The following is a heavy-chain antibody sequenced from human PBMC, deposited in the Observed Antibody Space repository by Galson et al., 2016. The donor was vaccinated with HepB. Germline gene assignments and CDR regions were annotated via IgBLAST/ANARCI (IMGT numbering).Heavy chain of an antibody. CDR1: GFTFTSYN. D-gene: IGHD6-19*01. Sequence: SLRLSCAASGFTFTSYNMNWVRRTPGKGLEWISYITTTGGTIHYADSVQGRFTISRDNAKNSLYLQLNSLRVEDTAMYYCARSVCRNGSGWGRALDIWGQGTMVTVSS. V-gene: IGHV3-48*04. CDR3: ARSVCRNGSGWGRALDI. J-gene: IGHJ3*02. CDR2: ITTTGGTI.